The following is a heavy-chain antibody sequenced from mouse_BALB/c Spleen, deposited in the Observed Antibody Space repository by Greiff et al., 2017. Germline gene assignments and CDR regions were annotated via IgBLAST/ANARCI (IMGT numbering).Heavy chain of an antibody. D-gene: IGHD2-4*01. CDR3: ARPFRYDYDGGCAY. CDR2: ISSGGSYT. V-gene: IGHV5-6*01. Sequence: EVKLMESGGDLVKPGGSLKLSCAASGFTFSSYGMSWVRQTPDKRLEWVATISSGGSYTYYPVSVKGRFTISRDNAKNTLYLQMSSLKSEDTALYYCARPFRYDYDGGCAYWGQGTLVTVSA. CDR1: GFTFSSYG. J-gene: IGHJ3*01.